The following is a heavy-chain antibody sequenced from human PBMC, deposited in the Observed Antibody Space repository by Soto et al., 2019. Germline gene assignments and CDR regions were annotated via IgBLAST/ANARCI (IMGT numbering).Heavy chain of an antibody. J-gene: IGHJ5*02. CDR3: ARAPRSSGWYEAWFDP. CDR2: ISSSSSYT. Sequence: QVQLVESGGGLVQPGGSLRLSCAASGFTFSDYYMSWIRQAPGKGLEWVSYISSSSSYTNYADSVKGRFTISRDNAKNSLYLQMNSLRAEDTAVYYCARAPRSSGWYEAWFDPWGQGTLVTVSS. V-gene: IGHV3-11*06. D-gene: IGHD6-19*01. CDR1: GFTFSDYY.